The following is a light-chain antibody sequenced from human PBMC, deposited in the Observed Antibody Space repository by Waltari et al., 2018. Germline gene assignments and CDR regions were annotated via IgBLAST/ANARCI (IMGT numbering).Light chain of an antibody. V-gene: IGKV1-5*01. CDR2: DAP. Sequence: DIQMTQSPSTLSASVGDRVTITCRASQSISSWLAWYQQKPGKAPKLLIYDAPSLESGVPSRFSGSGSGTEFTLTISSLQPDDFATYYCQQYNSYSPDWTFGQGTKVEIK. CDR1: QSISSW. J-gene: IGKJ1*01. CDR3: QQYNSYSPDWT.